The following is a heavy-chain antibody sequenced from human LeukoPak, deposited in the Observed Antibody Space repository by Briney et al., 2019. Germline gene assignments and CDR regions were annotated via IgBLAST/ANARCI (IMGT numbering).Heavy chain of an antibody. D-gene: IGHD6-19*01. Sequence: SETLSLTCTVSGGSISSYYWSWIRQPPGKGLEWIGYIYYSGSTNYNPSLKSRVTIPVDTSKNQFSLKLSSVTAADTAVYYCARTSRLAVAGLGSYFQHWGQGTLVTVSS. J-gene: IGHJ1*01. CDR2: IYYSGST. V-gene: IGHV4-59*12. CDR3: ARTSRLAVAGLGSYFQH. CDR1: GGSISSYY.